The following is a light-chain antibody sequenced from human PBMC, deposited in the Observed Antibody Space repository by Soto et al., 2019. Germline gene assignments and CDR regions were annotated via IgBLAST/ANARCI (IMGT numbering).Light chain of an antibody. CDR1: QSVTTN. Sequence: ETVVMQSLATLSVSTGGRATLSCRASQSVTTNLAWFRQKPGQAPSLHIYGAFTRATGVPARFSRSGSRTEFTLTIISLQCEDFALYYCQQYDDEPSYTVGQGTKVDIK. CDR3: QQYDDEPSYT. CDR2: GAF. V-gene: IGKV3-15*01. J-gene: IGKJ2*01.